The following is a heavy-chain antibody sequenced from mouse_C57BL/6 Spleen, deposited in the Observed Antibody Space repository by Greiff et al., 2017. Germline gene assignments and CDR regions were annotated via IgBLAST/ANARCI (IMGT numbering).Heavy chain of an antibody. J-gene: IGHJ3*01. CDR1: GYTFTSYW. CDR3: ARDLLRPFAY. D-gene: IGHD1-2*01. CDR2: IHPNSGST. V-gene: IGHV1-64*01. Sequence: VQLQQSGAELVKPGASVKLSCKASGYTFTSYWMHWVKQRPGQGLEWIGMIHPNSGSTNYNEKFKSKATLTVDKSSSTAYMQLSSLTSEDSAVYYCARDLLRPFAYWGQGTLVTVSA.